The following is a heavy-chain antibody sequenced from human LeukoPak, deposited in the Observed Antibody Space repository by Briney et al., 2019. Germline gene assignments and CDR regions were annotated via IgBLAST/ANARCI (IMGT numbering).Heavy chain of an antibody. CDR3: ARGYSSASY. CDR1: GFTFSSYG. CDR2: IWYDGSNK. D-gene: IGHD6-25*01. V-gene: IGHV3-33*01. Sequence: GRSLRLSCAASGFTFSSYGMHWVRQAPGKGLEWVAVIWYDGSNKYYADSVKGRFTISRDNSKNTLYLQMNSLRVEDTAVYCCARGYSSASYWGQRTLVTVSS. J-gene: IGHJ4*02.